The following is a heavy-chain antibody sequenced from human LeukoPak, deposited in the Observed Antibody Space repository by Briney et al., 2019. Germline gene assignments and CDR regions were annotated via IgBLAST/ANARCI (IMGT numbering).Heavy chain of an antibody. J-gene: IGHJ4*02. CDR1: GFTFSDYS. D-gene: IGHD3-22*01. CDR2: IGQSSITI. Sequence: GGSLRLSCAASGFTFSDYSMNWVRQAPGKGLEWISYIGQSSITIYYADSVKGRFTISRDNAKNSLYLQMNSLRAEDTAVYYCARGAESGYSWRRYDYWGQGTLVTVSS. CDR3: ARGAESGYSWRRYDY. V-gene: IGHV3-48*04.